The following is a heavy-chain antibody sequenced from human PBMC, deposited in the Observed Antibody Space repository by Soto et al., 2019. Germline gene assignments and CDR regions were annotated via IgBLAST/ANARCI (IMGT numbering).Heavy chain of an antibody. CDR1: GYTFTSYS. CDR3: ARDRIVRVMVRGVVSVYYYGMDV. Sequence: ASVKVSCKASGYTFTSYSMHWVRQAPGQGLEWMGTINPSGGSTSYAQKFQGRVTMTRDTSTSTVYMELSSLRSEDTAVYYCARDRIVRVMVRGVVSVYYYGMDVWAKGPRSPSP. V-gene: IGHV1-46*01. J-gene: IGHJ6*02. D-gene: IGHD3-10*01. CDR2: INPSGGST.